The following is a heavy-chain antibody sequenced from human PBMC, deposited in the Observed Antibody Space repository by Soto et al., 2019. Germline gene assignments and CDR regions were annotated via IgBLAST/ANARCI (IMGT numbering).Heavy chain of an antibody. CDR3: ARERSVGYCITTTCPKPFYYYAMDV. CDR2: IIPIFGTP. V-gene: IGHV1-69*13. J-gene: IGHJ6*02. CDR1: GYAFSNND. Sequence: SVKVSCKASGYAFSNNDISWVRQGTGQGLEWMGGIIPIFGTPDYAQKFQGRVTITADESTRTASMELSSLRSDDTAVYYCARERSVGYCITTTCPKPFYYYAMDVWGQGTTVTVSS. D-gene: IGHD2-2*01.